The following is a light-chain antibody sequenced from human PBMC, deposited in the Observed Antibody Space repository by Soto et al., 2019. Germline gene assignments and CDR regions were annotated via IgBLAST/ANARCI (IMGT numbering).Light chain of an antibody. Sequence: ERVMTQSPGTLSVSPGERATLSCRASQSVTSNLAWYQQKPGQAPRLLIYGASTRATGIPARFSGSGSGTEFTLTIGSLQSEDFAVYYCQQYNNWPLTFGGGTKVEIK. CDR3: QQYNNWPLT. J-gene: IGKJ4*01. CDR1: QSVTSN. V-gene: IGKV3-15*01. CDR2: GAS.